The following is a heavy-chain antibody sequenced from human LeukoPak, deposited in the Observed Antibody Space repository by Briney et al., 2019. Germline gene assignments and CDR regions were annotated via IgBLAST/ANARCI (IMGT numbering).Heavy chain of an antibody. V-gene: IGHV3-48*01. D-gene: IGHD2-8*01. Sequence: GGSLRLSCAASGFTFSSYSMNWVRQAPGKGLEWVSYISSSSSTIYYADSVKGRFTISRDNSKNTLYLQMNSLRAEDTAVYYCAKDPYCTNGVCSSYFDYWGQGTLVTVSS. CDR1: GFTFSSYS. CDR3: AKDPYCTNGVCSSYFDY. CDR2: ISSSSSTI. J-gene: IGHJ4*02.